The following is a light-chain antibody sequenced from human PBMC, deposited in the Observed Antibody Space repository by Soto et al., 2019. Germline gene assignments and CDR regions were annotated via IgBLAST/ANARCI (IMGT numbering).Light chain of an antibody. CDR1: QSISRS. J-gene: IGKJ1*01. V-gene: IGKV3-15*01. CDR2: GAS. Sequence: EIVLTQSPAILSVSPGERSTLSCRASQSISRSLAWYQQRPGQAPRLVIYGASTRATGIPARFSGSGSGTEFTLTTSSLQPDDSATYYCQQYNSYPKTFGQGTKVDI. CDR3: QQYNSYPKT.